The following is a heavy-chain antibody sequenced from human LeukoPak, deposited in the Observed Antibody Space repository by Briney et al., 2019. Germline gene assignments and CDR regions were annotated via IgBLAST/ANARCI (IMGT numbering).Heavy chain of an antibody. J-gene: IGHJ4*02. D-gene: IGHD3-22*01. V-gene: IGHV3-21*01. CDR1: GFTFSSYS. Sequence: GSLRLSCAASGFTFSSYSMNWVRQAPGKGLEWVSSISSSSSYIYYADLVKGRFTISRDNAKNSLYLQMNSLRAEDTAVYYCARVQYYYDSSGYYSDYWGQGTLVTVSS. CDR2: ISSSSSYI. CDR3: ARVQYYYDSSGYYSDY.